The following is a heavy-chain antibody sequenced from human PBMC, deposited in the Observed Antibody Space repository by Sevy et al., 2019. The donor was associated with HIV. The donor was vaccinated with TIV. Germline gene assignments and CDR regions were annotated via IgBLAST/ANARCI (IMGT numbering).Heavy chain of an antibody. D-gene: IGHD1-26*01. CDR2: IRTYNGNT. CDR1: GYTFTSYG. J-gene: IGHJ4*02. Sequence: ASVKVSCKASGYTFTSYGISWVRQAPGQGLEWMGWIRTYNGNTNYAQKLQGRVTMTTDTSTSTAYMELRSLGSDDTAVYYCARDTFGGSYYRVDYWGQGTLVTVSS. V-gene: IGHV1-18*01. CDR3: ARDTFGGSYYRVDY.